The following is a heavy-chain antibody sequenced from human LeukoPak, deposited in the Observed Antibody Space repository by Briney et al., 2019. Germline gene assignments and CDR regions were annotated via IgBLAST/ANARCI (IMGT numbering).Heavy chain of an antibody. J-gene: IGHJ5*02. D-gene: IGHD3-16*01. V-gene: IGHV1-69*10. CDR2: LIPLSGIV. Sequence: SVKVSCKASGGRLSAPAINWVRQAPGQGLEWMAGLIPLSGIVKYAQRWQGRVTISADKSTGTAHMELSSLKSEDTAIYYCADIKFYDLNMWLDLWGQGTLVSVSS. CDR1: GGRLSAPA. CDR3: ADIKFYDLNMWLDL.